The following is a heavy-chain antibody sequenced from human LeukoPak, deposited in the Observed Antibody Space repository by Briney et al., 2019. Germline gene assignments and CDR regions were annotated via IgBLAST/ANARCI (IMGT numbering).Heavy chain of an antibody. D-gene: IGHD6-19*01. V-gene: IGHV1-2*02. CDR1: GYNFNVYY. Sequence: GASVKVSCKPSGYNFNVYYIHWVRQAPGHGLEWMGWISPNSGDTKYAQKFQGRVTMTRDTSINTAYMELSRLRSDDTAVYYCARGRLAMAPNWLGPWGQGTLVTVSS. CDR2: ISPNSGDT. CDR3: ARGRLAMAPNWLGP. J-gene: IGHJ5*02.